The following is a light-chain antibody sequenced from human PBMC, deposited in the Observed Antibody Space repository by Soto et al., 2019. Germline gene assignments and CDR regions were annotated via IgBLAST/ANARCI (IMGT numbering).Light chain of an antibody. CDR3: QQYDSSSPT. Sequence: DIQMTQAPSTLSASVGDGDTITCRASQNISVWLAWYQQRPGKAPKFLIYDASNLETGVSSRFSGSGSGTEFTLTIRSLQPDDFATYYCQQYDSSSPTFGQGTNLEIK. V-gene: IGKV1-5*01. CDR2: DAS. J-gene: IGKJ2*01. CDR1: QNISVW.